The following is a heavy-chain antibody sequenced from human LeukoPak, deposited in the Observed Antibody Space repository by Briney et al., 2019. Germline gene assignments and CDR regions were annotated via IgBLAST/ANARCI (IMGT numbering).Heavy chain of an antibody. V-gene: IGHV4-31*03. J-gene: IGHJ4*02. CDR1: GGSISSGGYY. Sequence: PSQTLSLTCTVSGGSISSGGYYWSWIRQHPGRGLEWIGYIYYSGSTYYNPSLKSRVTISVDTSKNQFSLKLSSVTAADTAVYYCARGSTVTTYFDYWGQGTLVTASS. CDR3: ARGSTVTTYFDY. D-gene: IGHD4-17*01. CDR2: IYYSGST.